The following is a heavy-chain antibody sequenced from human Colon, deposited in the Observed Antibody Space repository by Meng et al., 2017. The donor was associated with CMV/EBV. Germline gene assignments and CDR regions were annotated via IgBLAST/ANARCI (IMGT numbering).Heavy chain of an antibody. CDR3: VRQPSFSTASPT. CDR2: IYNGRRP. Sequence: TTTGFYWGWIRQPPGKGLEWLGTIYNGRRPYYNPSLKRRVTISADMSKSQFSLKLTSMVAADTAVYYCVRQPSFSTASPTWGQGTLVTVSS. J-gene: IGHJ5*02. D-gene: IGHD2-21*02. V-gene: IGHV4-39*01. CDR1: TTTGFY.